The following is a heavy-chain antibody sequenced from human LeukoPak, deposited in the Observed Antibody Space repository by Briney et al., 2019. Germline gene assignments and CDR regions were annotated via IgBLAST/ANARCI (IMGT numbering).Heavy chain of an antibody. J-gene: IGHJ4*02. CDR1: GYSISSGYY. D-gene: IGHD6-6*01. V-gene: IGHV4-38-2*02. CDR2: IYHSGST. CDR3: ARYSSSSDPDY. Sequence: SETLSLTCTVSGYSISSGYYWGWIRQPPGKGLEWIGSIYHSGSTYYNPSLKSRVTISVDTSKNQFSLKLSSVTAADTAVYYCARYSSSSDPDYWGQGTLVTVSS.